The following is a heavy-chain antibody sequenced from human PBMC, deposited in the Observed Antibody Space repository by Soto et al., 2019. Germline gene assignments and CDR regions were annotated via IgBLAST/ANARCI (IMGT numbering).Heavy chain of an antibody. CDR3: GRGRSGQIVIFY. CDR2: IGPESGAT. J-gene: IGHJ4*02. Sequence: ASVKVSCKTSGYTFTGHYIHWVRQAPQQGPEWMGEIGPESGATRYAQKFRGRVTMTMDTSITTVYMELKNLSPDDTAVYYCGRGRSGQIVIFYWGQGTPVTVSS. V-gene: IGHV1-2*02. CDR1: GYTFTGHY. D-gene: IGHD3-3*02.